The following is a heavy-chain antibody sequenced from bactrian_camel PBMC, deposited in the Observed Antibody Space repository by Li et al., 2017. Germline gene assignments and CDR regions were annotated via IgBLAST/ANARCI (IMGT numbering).Heavy chain of an antibody. J-gene: IGHJ4*01. CDR2: VTTFGRPT. D-gene: IGHD5*01. CDR1: GFTFRSHC. V-gene: IGHV3S1*01. Sequence: HVQLVESGGGTVEPGDSLKLTCKASGFTFRSHCMYWLRQAPGKQLEGIAGVTTFGRPTDVADSVKGRFIISRDNDENTVYLQVNRLQPEDTGVYYCANVPPTSLAVGLGARGQGTQVTVS.